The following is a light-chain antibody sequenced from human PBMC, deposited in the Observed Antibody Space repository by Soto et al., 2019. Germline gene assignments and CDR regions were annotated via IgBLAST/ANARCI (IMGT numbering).Light chain of an antibody. CDR2: GAS. CDR3: QQYNDWPPST. J-gene: IGKJ5*01. V-gene: IGKV3-15*01. Sequence: EIVMTQSPATLSVSPGERATLSCRASQSVAGNLAWYQQKPGQAPRLLIYGASTRATGIPARFSGSGSGTEFTLTISSLQSEDFAVYYCQQYNDWPPSTFGQGTRLEIK. CDR1: QSVAGN.